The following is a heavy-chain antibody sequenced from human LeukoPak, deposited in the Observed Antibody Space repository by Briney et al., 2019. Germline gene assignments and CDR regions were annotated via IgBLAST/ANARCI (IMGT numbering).Heavy chain of an antibody. CDR2: ISGNGDVT. V-gene: IGHV3-23*01. D-gene: IGHD3-9*01. Sequence: PGGSLRLSCAVSGLTFRSYAMSWVRQAPGKGLEWVSVISGNGDVTYYADSVKGRFTISRDNSKDTLYLQMNSLRAEDTATYYCAKGTTYYDILTGYGYPYYFDYWGQGTLVTVSS. CDR3: AKGTTYYDILTGYGYPYYFDY. J-gene: IGHJ4*02. CDR1: GLTFRSYA.